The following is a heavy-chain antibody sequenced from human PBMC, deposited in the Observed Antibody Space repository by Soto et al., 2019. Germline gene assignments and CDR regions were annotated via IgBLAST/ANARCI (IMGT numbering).Heavy chain of an antibody. V-gene: IGHV4-34*01. CDR1: GESFSGYY. CDR2: INHSGST. Sequence: SETLSLTCAVYGESFSGYYWSWIRQPPGKGLEWIGEINHSGSTNYNPSLKRRVPISVETSKNQFSLKLSAVTAADTAVYYCARAGPYDFWGGYYSGFDYWGQGTLVTVSS. J-gene: IGHJ4*02. D-gene: IGHD3-3*01. CDR3: ARAGPYDFWGGYYSGFDY.